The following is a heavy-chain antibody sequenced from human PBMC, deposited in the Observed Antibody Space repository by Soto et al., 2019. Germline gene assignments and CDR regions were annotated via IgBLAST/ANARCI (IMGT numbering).Heavy chain of an antibody. D-gene: IGHD3-3*01. Sequence: PGESLKISCKGSGYSFTSYWIGWVRQMPGKGLEWMGIIYPGDSDTRYSPSFQGQVTISADKSISTAYLQWSSLKASDTAMYYCARLSESTYYDFWSGPGRWFDPWGQGTLVTVSS. CDR3: ARLSESTYYDFWSGPGRWFDP. V-gene: IGHV5-51*01. CDR2: IYPGDSDT. CDR1: GYSFTSYW. J-gene: IGHJ5*02.